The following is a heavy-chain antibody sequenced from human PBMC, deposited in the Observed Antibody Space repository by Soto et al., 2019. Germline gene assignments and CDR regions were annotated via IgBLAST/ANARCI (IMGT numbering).Heavy chain of an antibody. Sequence: EVQLLESGGGLVKPGGSLRLSCAASGFTFSSYTMNWVRQAPGKGLGWVSFITTGSDYIFYADSVRGRFTVSRDNAQNFLYLEMHSLRAEDTAVYYCARGDGESDYYYYYMDGWGKGTTVKVS. CDR2: ITTGSDYI. J-gene: IGHJ6*03. CDR1: GFTFSSYT. CDR3: ARGDGESDYYYYYMDG. V-gene: IGHV3-21*01. D-gene: IGHD4-17*01.